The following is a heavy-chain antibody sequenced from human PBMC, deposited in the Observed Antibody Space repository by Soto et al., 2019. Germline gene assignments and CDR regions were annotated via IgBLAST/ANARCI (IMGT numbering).Heavy chain of an antibody. CDR1: GFTFTLYW. D-gene: IGHD3-10*01. CDR2: VNSDGTGT. Sequence: GGSLRLSCEASGFTFTLYWMHWVRQAPGKGLVWVSRVNSDGTGTMYADSVRGRFTISRDNSKNTLYLLMSRLRAEDSALYFCARGSEESYPGSRIFDLWGRGTLVTVSS. J-gene: IGHJ4*02. CDR3: ARGSEESYPGSRIFDL. V-gene: IGHV3-74*03.